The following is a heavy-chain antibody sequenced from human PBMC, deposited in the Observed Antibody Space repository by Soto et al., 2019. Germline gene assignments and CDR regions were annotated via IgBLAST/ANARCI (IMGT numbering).Heavy chain of an antibody. V-gene: IGHV1-18*01. Sequence: QVQLVQSGAEVKKPGASVKVSCKASGYTFTIYGISWVRQAPGQGLEWMGWISAYNGNTNYAQKLQGIVTMTTDTSTSTAYMELRSMRSDDSVVYYCAGVWSFTMIVVALDYWGQGTLVTVSS. CDR1: GYTFTIYG. J-gene: IGHJ4*02. CDR2: ISAYNGNT. D-gene: IGHD3-22*01. CDR3: AGVWSFTMIVVALDY.